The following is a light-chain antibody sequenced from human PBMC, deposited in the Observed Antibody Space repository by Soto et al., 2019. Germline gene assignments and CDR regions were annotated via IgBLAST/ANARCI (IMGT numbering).Light chain of an antibody. CDR3: QQYNNFRWT. V-gene: IGKV1-5*01. CDR1: QGISSW. Sequence: IKMTQSPSAVSASVGGRVTITCRASQGISSWLAWYQEKPGKAPKILIFDGSTLEGGVPLRFSGSGSGTEFTLTISSLQPEDVATYYCQQYNNFRWTFGQGTKVDIK. J-gene: IGKJ1*01. CDR2: DGS.